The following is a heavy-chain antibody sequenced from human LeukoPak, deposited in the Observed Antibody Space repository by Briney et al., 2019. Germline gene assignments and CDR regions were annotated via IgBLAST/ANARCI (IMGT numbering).Heavy chain of an antibody. CDR3: AKDRAAYTMIVVDSYDY. CDR1: GFTFSSYA. J-gene: IGHJ4*02. D-gene: IGHD3-22*01. V-gene: IGHV3-23*01. Sequence: GGSLRLSCAASGFTFSSYAMSWVRQAPGKRLEWVSAIRGSGGSTYYADSVKGRFTISRDNSKNTLYLQMNSLRAEDTAVYYCAKDRAAYTMIVVDSYDYWGQGTLVTVSS. CDR2: IRGSGGST.